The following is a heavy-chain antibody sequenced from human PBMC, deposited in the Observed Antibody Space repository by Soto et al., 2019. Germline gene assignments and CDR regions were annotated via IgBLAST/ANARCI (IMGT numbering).Heavy chain of an antibody. Sequence: AGGSLRLSCAASGFTFSRFPMHWVRQAPGKGLEWVAVISFDGSNKYYADSVKGRFTISRDNSKNTLYLQMNSLRAEDTAVYYCAKGDGSGWTQVDYWGQGTLVTVSS. D-gene: IGHD6-19*01. V-gene: IGHV3-30-3*01. CDR2: ISFDGSNK. CDR3: AKGDGSGWTQVDY. J-gene: IGHJ4*02. CDR1: GFTFSRFP.